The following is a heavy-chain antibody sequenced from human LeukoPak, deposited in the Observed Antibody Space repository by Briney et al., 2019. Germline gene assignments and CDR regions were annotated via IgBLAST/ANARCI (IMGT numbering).Heavy chain of an antibody. CDR1: GGTFSSYA. J-gene: IGHJ4*02. D-gene: IGHD3-16*01. CDR2: IIPILGIA. CDR3: ARFSMITFGGVIPDPLSY. Sequence: ASVKVSCKASGGTFSSYAISWVRQAPGQGLEWMGRIIPILGIANCAQKFQGRVTITADKSTSTAYMELSSLRSEDTAVYYCARFSMITFGGVIPDPLSYWGQGTLVTVSS. V-gene: IGHV1-69*04.